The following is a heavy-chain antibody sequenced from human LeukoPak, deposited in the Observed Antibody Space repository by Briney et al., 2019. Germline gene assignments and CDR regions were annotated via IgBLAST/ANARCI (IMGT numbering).Heavy chain of an antibody. D-gene: IGHD2-2*01. CDR2: INPNSGGT. Sequence: ASVKVSCKASGYTFTGYYMHWGRQAPGQGLEWMGWINPNSGGTNYAQKFQGRVTMTRDTSISTAYMELSRLRSDDTAVYYCARDLVVVPAAINWFDPWGQGTLVTVSS. CDR1: GYTFTGYY. CDR3: ARDLVVVPAAINWFDP. V-gene: IGHV1-2*02. J-gene: IGHJ5*02.